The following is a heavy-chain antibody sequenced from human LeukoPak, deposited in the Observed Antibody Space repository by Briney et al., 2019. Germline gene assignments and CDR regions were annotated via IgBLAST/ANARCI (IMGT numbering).Heavy chain of an antibody. Sequence: GGSLRLSCAASGFTFDDYGMSWVRHAPGKGLEWVSGINWNGGSTGYADSVKGRFTISRDNAKNSLYLQMNSLRAEDTALYYCARNTIAAAGNGYYYYMDVWGKGTTVTVSS. CDR2: INWNGGST. CDR3: ARNTIAAAGNGYYYYMDV. V-gene: IGHV3-20*04. CDR1: GFTFDDYG. J-gene: IGHJ6*03. D-gene: IGHD6-13*01.